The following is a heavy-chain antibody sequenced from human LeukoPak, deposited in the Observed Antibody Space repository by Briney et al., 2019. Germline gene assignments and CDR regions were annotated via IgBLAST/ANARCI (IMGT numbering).Heavy chain of an antibody. V-gene: IGHV4-34*01. Sequence: SETLSLTCAVSGGSLSGYYWSWIRQPPGKGLEWIGEINHSGSTNYNPSLKSRVTISVDTSKNQFSLKLSSVTAADTAVYYCARGRGGGNGGWFDPWGQGTLVTVSS. CDR3: ARGRGGGNGGWFDP. D-gene: IGHD2-15*01. J-gene: IGHJ5*02. CDR2: INHSGST. CDR1: GGSLSGYY.